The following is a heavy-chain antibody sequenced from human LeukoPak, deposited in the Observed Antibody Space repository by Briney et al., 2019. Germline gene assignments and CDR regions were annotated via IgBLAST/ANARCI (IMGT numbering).Heavy chain of an antibody. CDR1: GFTFSTYD. CDR3: AKASWVSSADAVL. Sequence: GGSLRLSCAASGFTFSTYDMSWVRQAPGKGLEWVSSISGSGGTTYYADSVKGRFTISRDDSRNTVYLQLNNLRVEDTAVYYCAKASWVSSADAVLWGQGTLVTVSS. CDR2: ISGSGGTT. J-gene: IGHJ4*02. V-gene: IGHV3-23*01. D-gene: IGHD3-16*01.